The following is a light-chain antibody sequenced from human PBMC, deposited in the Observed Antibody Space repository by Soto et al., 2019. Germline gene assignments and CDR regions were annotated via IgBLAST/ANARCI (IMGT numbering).Light chain of an antibody. Sequence: DIVMTQTPLSSSVTLGQPASISCRSSQSLVHSNGNTYLQWLHQRPGQPPRLLLYQISNGFSGVPDRFSGSGAGTYFTLIIRRVGAEDVGVFYCMQGTPFPWTHGQGTKVEIK. V-gene: IGKV2-24*01. CDR3: MQGTPFPWT. CDR2: QIS. J-gene: IGKJ1*01. CDR1: QSLVHSNGNTY.